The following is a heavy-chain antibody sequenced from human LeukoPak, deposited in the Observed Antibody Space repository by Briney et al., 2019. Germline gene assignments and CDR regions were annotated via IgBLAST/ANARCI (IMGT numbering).Heavy chain of an antibody. CDR1: GFTFGDYA. J-gene: IGHJ4*02. V-gene: IGHV3-49*04. CDR3: TRRGGWYSDY. D-gene: IGHD6-19*01. Sequence: QPGGSLRLSCTASGFTFGDYAMSWVRQAPGKGLEWVGFIRSKAYGGTTEYAASVRGRFTISRDDSKGIAYLQMNSLKTEDTAVYYCTRRGGWYSDYWGQGTLVTVSS. CDR2: IRSKAYGGTT.